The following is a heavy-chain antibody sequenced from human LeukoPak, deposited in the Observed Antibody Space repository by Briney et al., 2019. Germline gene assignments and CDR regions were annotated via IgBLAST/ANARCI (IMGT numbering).Heavy chain of an antibody. CDR1: GFTFSSYS. V-gene: IGHV3-21*01. CDR2: ISSSSSYI. J-gene: IGHJ5*02. D-gene: IGHD3-10*01. CDR3: ARDQEEWFGEPAFGP. Sequence: GGSLRLSCAASGFTFSSYSMNWVRQAPGKGLEWVSSISSSSSYIYYADSVKGRFTISRDNAKNSLYLQMNSLRAEDTAVYYCARDQEEWFGEPAFGPWGQGTLVTVSS.